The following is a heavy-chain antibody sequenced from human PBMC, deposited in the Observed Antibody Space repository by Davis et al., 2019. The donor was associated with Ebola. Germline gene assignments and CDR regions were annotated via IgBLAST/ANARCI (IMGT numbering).Heavy chain of an antibody. D-gene: IGHD3-16*02. Sequence: PSETLSLTCTVSGYSISSGYYWSWIRQHPGKGLEWIGYIYYSGSTYYNPSLKSRVTISVDTSKNQFSLKLNSVTAADTAVYYCARGGSYRPYYFEYWGQGTLVTVSS. V-gene: IGHV4-31*03. CDR3: ARGGSYRPYYFEY. J-gene: IGHJ4*02. CDR1: GYSISSGYY. CDR2: IYYSGST.